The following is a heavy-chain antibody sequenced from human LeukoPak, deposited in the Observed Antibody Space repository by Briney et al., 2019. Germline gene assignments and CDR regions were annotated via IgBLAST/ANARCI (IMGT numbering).Heavy chain of an antibody. V-gene: IGHV5-51*01. CDR1: VYSFTSSW. CDR2: IYPGDSDT. D-gene: IGHD3-3*01. J-gene: IGHJ3*02. Sequence: GESLKISCKGSVYSFTSSWIGWVRQMPGKGLEWMGIIYPGDSDTRYSPSSQGQVTISADKSISTAYLQWSSLKASDTAMYYCARRRSGLLVDAFDIWGQGTMVTVSS. CDR3: ARRRSGLLVDAFDI.